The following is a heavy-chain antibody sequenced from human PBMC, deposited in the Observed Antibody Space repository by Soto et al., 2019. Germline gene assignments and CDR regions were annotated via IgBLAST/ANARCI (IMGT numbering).Heavy chain of an antibody. V-gene: IGHV1-18*01. CDR1: GYTFTGYG. D-gene: IGHD3-22*01. CDR3: ARDISYYHDDRGYSNFDF. Sequence: QVQLVQSGTEVKRPGASVKVSCRVAGYTFTGYGISWMRQAPGQGLEGMGWVSGSNGDTKYVENYQGRVTMTIDTSTSTGYMELRSLRSDDTAVYYCARDISYYHDDRGYSNFDFWGQGTLVTVSP. J-gene: IGHJ4*02. CDR2: VSGSNGDT.